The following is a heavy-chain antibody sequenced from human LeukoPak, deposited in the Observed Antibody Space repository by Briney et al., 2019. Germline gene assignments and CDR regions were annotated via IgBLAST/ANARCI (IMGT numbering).Heavy chain of an antibody. CDR3: AGVVVPAAGSYMYYFDY. J-gene: IGHJ4*02. Sequence: SETLSLTCTVSGGSISSSSYYWGWIRQPPGKGLEWIGSIYYSGSTYYNPSLKSRVTISVDTSKNQFSLKLSSVTAADTAVYYCAGVVVPAAGSYMYYFDYWGQGTLVTVSS. D-gene: IGHD2-2*01. CDR1: GGSISSSSYY. V-gene: IGHV4-39*07. CDR2: IYYSGST.